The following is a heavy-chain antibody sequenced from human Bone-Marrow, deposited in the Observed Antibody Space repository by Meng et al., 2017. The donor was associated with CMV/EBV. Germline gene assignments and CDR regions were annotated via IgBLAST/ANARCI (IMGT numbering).Heavy chain of an antibody. V-gene: IGHV1-2*02. CDR3: ARGAVVTPQGGNAFDI. CDR1: EYTFIDHH. J-gene: IGHJ3*02. D-gene: IGHD4-23*01. CDR2: INPYSGDT. Sequence: ASVKVSCKASEYTFIDHHMHWVRQAPGQGLEWMGWINPYSGDTKYAQKFQGRVTLSRDTSISTAYMDLSRLRPDDTAVYYCARGAVVTPQGGNAFDIWGQGTMVTVSS.